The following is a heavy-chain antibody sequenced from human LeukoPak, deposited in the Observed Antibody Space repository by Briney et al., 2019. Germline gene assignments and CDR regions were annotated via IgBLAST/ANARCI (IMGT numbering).Heavy chain of an antibody. Sequence: GGSLRLSCAASGFTFSSYWMSWVRQAPGKGLEWVANIKQDGSEKYYVDSVKGRFTISRDNAKNSLYLQMNSLRAEDTAVYYCAREPPGRYYYGSGSYFGIDYWGQGTLVTVSS. CDR3: AREPPGRYYYGSGSYFGIDY. J-gene: IGHJ4*02. CDR1: GFTFSSYW. D-gene: IGHD3-10*01. V-gene: IGHV3-7*01. CDR2: IKQDGSEK.